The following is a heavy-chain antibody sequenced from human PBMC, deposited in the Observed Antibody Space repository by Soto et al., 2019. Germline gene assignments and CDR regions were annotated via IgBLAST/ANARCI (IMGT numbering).Heavy chain of an antibody. J-gene: IGHJ4*02. V-gene: IGHV1-3*01. Sequence: ASVKVSCKASGYTFTSYAMHWVRQAPGQRLEWMGWINAGNGNTKYSQKFQGRVTITRDTSASTAYMELSSLRSEDTAVYYCARDPAQVIGFSSYSDYWGQGTLVTVSS. CDR1: GYTFTSYA. CDR2: INAGNGNT. D-gene: IGHD2-15*01. CDR3: ARDPAQVIGFSSYSDY.